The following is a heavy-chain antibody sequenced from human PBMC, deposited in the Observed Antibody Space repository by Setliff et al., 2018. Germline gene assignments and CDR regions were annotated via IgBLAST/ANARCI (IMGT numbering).Heavy chain of an antibody. J-gene: IGHJ4*02. D-gene: IGHD2-15*01. CDR3: ARTCSGSGCYAGLES. CDR2: IWDDGGNK. CDR1: GFTLSNYR. Sequence: GESLKISCAASGFTLSNYRMHWVRQAPGKGLEWVAVIWDDGGNKYHADSVKGRFTISRDNSKNTLYRQMNSLRPEDTAVYYCARTCSGSGCYAGLESWGQGT. V-gene: IGHV3-33*08.